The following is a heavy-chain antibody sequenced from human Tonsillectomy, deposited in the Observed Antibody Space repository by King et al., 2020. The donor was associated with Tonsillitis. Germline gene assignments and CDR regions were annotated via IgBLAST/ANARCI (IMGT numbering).Heavy chain of an antibody. CDR3: ARGGYSYGYYYYYYGMDV. Sequence: VQLQEPGPGLVKPSETLSLTCTVSGGSISSYYWSWIRQPPGKGLEWIGYIYYSGSTNYNPSLKSRVTISVDTSKNQFSLKLSSVTAADTAVYYCARGGYSYGYYYYYYGMDVWGQGTTVTVSS. J-gene: IGHJ6*02. CDR2: IYYSGST. D-gene: IGHD5-18*01. CDR1: GGSISSYY. V-gene: IGHV4-59*01.